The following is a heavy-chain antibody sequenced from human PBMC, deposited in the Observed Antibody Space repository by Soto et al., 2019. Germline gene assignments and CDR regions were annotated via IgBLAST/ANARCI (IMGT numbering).Heavy chain of an antibody. J-gene: IGHJ4*02. CDR2: ISGSGGST. D-gene: IGHD2-15*01. CDR1: GFTFSSYA. CDR3: AKNPFPDYSPAEFDY. Sequence: GGSLRLSCAASGFTFSSYAMSWVRQAPGKGLEWVSAISGSGGSTYYADSVKGRFTISRDNSKNTLYLQMNSLRAEDTAVYYCAKNPFPDYSPAEFDYWGQGPLVTVSS. V-gene: IGHV3-23*01.